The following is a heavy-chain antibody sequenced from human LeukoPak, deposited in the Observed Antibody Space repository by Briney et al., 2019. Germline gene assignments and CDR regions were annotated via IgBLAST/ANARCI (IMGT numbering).Heavy chain of an antibody. Sequence: SETLSLTCTVSGGSISSYYWGWIRQPPGKGLEWIGTIYYSGATYYNPSLKSRVTISVDTSKNQFSLKLSSATAADTAVYYCARSTTWYHFDYWGQGALVTVSS. CDR2: IYYSGAT. J-gene: IGHJ4*02. CDR3: ARSTTWYHFDY. V-gene: IGHV4-39*07. CDR1: GGSISSYY. D-gene: IGHD6-13*01.